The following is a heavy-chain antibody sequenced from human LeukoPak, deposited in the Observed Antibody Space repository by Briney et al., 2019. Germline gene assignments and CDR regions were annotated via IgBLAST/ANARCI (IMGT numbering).Heavy chain of an antibody. D-gene: IGHD6-19*01. J-gene: IGHJ4*02. V-gene: IGHV4-31*03. CDR1: GGSISSGGYY. Sequence: PSETLPLTCTVSGGSISSGGYYWSWIRQHPGKGLEWIGYIYYSGSTYYNPSLKSRVTISVDTSKNQFSLKLSSVTAADTAVYYCARLQVAGSSPIDYWGQGTLVTVSS. CDR2: IYYSGST. CDR3: ARLQVAGSSPIDY.